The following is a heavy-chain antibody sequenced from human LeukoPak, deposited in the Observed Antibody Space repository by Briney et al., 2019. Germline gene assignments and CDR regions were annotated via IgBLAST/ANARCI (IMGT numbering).Heavy chain of an antibody. D-gene: IGHD2-8*02. CDR1: GGSISSYY. CDR3: ARLRITGGHYYQHGLDV. CDR2: IYNSGSS. V-gene: IGHV4-59*08. Sequence: PSETLSLTCTVSGGSISSYYWSWIRQPPGKGLEWIGYIYNSGSSNYNPSLKSRVTTSVDTSKKQFSLKLSSVTAADTAIYYCARLRITGGHYYQHGLDVWGQGTTVTVSS. J-gene: IGHJ6*02.